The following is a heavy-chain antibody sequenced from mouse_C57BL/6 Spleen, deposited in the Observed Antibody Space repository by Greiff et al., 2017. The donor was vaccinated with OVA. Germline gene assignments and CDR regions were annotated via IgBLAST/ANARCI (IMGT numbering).Heavy chain of an antibody. CDR3: TRDRGDYDGFAY. V-gene: IGHV5-9-1*02. J-gene: IGHJ3*01. CDR2: ISSGGDYI. D-gene: IGHD2-4*01. Sequence: EVQVVESGEGLVKPGGSLKLSCAASGFTFSSYAMSWVRQTPEKRLEWVAYISSGGDYIYYADTVKGRFTISRDNARNTLYLQMSSLKSEDTAMYYCTRDRGDYDGFAYWGQGTLVTVSA. CDR1: GFTFSSYA.